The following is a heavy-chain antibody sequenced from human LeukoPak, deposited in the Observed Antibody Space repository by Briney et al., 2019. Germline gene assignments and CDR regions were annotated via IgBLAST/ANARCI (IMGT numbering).Heavy chain of an antibody. Sequence: SETLSLTCTVSGGSISSHYWSWIRQPPGKGLEWIAYISDIGSINYNPSLKSRVTISLDTSKNQFSLKLSSVTAADTAVYYCAGHHPRNTVDFWGQGTLVTVSS. V-gene: IGHV4-59*08. J-gene: IGHJ4*02. CDR1: GGSISSHY. CDR2: ISDIGSI. CDR3: AGHHPRNTVDF. D-gene: IGHD2-8*02.